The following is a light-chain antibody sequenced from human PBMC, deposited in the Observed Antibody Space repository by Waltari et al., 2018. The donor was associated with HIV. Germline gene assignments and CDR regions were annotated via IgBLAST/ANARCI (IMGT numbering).Light chain of an antibody. V-gene: IGLV2-14*01. CDR2: EVT. Sequence: QSALTQPASVSGSPGQSITISCTGTNSDVGAYNYVSWYQQHPGEAPKLLIYEVTNRPPGISNRFSGSKSGSTASMTISGLQPEDEADYYCSSYTITTAIVFGGGTKLTVL. J-gene: IGLJ2*01. CDR3: SSYTITTAIV. CDR1: NSDVGAYNY.